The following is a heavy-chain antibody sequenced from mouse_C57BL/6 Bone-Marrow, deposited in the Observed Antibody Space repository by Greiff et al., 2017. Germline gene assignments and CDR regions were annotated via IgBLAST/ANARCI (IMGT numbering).Heavy chain of an antibody. CDR3: ARVDY. J-gene: IGHJ4*01. CDR2: ISSGSSTI. CDR1: GFTFSDYG. V-gene: IGHV5-17*01. Sequence: EVKLVESGGGLVKPGGSLKLSCAASGFTFSDYGMHWVRQAPEKGLEWVAYISSGSSTIYYAATVKGRFTISRDNAKNTLFLQMTSLRAEDTAMYYCARVDYWGQGTSVTVSS.